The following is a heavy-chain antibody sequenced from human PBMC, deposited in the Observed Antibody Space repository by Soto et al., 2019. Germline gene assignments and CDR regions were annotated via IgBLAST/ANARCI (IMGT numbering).Heavy chain of an antibody. Sequence: QITLKESGPTLVKPTQTLTLTCTFSGFSLSTSGVGVGWIRQPPGQALEWLALIYWDDDKRYSPSLKSRLTITKDTYKNQVVLTMTNMDPVDTATYYCAHRGSSSGYRPFDYWGQGTLVTVSS. CDR2: IYWDDDK. J-gene: IGHJ4*02. CDR1: GFSLSTSGVG. D-gene: IGHD3-22*01. CDR3: AHRGSSSGYRPFDY. V-gene: IGHV2-5*02.